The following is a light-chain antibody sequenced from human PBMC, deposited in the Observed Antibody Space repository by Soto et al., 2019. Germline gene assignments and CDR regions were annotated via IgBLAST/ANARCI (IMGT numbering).Light chain of an antibody. J-gene: IGLJ1*01. CDR2: EVT. CDR1: SSDVGGYDY. V-gene: IGLV2-14*01. Sequence: QSALTQPASVSGSPGQSIAISCTGTSSDVGGYDYVSWYQQQPDKVPKLMIYEVTKRPSGVSNRFSGSKSGNTASLTFSGLQAEDEADYYCSSHTSGSTRVFGTGTKVTVL. CDR3: SSHTSGSTRV.